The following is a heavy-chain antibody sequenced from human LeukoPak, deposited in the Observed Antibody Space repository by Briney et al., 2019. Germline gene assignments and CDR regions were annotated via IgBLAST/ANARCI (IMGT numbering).Heavy chain of an antibody. J-gene: IGHJ4*02. Sequence: SQTLSLTCTVSGGCISSGDYYWSWIRQPPGKGLEWIVYIYYSGSTYYNPSLKSRVTISVDTSKNQFSLKLSSVTAADTAVYYCARVLPYDFWSGPSPYYFDYWGQGTLVTVSS. V-gene: IGHV4-30-4*08. CDR1: GGCISSGDYY. D-gene: IGHD3-3*01. CDR3: ARVLPYDFWSGPSPYYFDY. CDR2: IYYSGST.